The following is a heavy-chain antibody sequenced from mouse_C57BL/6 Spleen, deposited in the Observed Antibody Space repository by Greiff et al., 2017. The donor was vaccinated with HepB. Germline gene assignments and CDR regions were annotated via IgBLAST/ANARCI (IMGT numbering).Heavy chain of an antibody. CDR1: GFTFSSYT. CDR2: ISGGGGNT. CDR3: ARLHNWDNYAMDY. V-gene: IGHV5-9*01. D-gene: IGHD4-1*01. J-gene: IGHJ4*01. Sequence: EVNVVESGGGLVKPGGSLKLSCAASGFTFSSYTMSWVRQTPEKRLEWVATISGGGGNTYYPDSVKGRFTISRDNAKNTLYLQMSSLRSEDTALYYCARLHNWDNYAMDYWGQGTSVTVSS.